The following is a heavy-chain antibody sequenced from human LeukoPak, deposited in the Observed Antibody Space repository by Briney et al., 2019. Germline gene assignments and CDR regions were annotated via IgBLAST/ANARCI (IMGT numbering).Heavy chain of an antibody. D-gene: IGHD3-3*01. CDR1: GGPFSGYY. V-gene: IGHV4-34*01. CDR3: ARGRKERVVRQRLYDY. Sequence: SETLSLTCAVYGGPFSGYYWSWIRQPPGKGLEWIGEINHSGSTNYNPSLKSRVTISVDTSKNQFSLKLSSVTAADTAVYYCARGRKERVVRQRLYDYWGQGTLVTVSS. J-gene: IGHJ4*02. CDR2: INHSGST.